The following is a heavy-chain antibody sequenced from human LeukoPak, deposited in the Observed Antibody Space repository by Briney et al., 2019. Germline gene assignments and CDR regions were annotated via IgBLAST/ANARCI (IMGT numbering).Heavy chain of an antibody. CDR2: IYIGGGT. CDR3: ARQGRIPGHAVPVPDGPATEYSYYYMDV. CDR1: GGSMVPYY. Sequence: SETLSLTCTVSGGSMVPYYWSLVRQPAGKGLEWLGHIYIGGGTKYNPSLKSRVTVSIDRSMNQFSLRLTSVTAADTAVYYCARQGRIPGHAVPVPDGPATEYSYYYMDVWGNGTTVTVSS. D-gene: IGHD4-11*01. J-gene: IGHJ6*03. V-gene: IGHV4-4*07.